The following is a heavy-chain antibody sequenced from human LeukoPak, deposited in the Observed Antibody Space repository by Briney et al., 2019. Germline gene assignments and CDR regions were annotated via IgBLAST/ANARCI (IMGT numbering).Heavy chain of an antibody. Sequence: KPGGSLRLSCAASGFTFSSYSMNWVRQAPGKGLEWVSSISSSSSYIYYADSVKGRFTISRDNAKNSLYLQMNSLRAEDTAVYYCARKPIYSGYDRAIDPWGQGTQVTVSS. V-gene: IGHV3-21*01. CDR3: ARKPIYSGYDRAIDP. CDR1: GFTFSSYS. J-gene: IGHJ5*02. CDR2: ISSSSSYI. D-gene: IGHD5-12*01.